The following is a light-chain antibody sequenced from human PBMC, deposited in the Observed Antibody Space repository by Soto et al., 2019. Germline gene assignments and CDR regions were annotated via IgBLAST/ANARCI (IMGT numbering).Light chain of an antibody. V-gene: IGKV1-27*01. CDR3: QKYNSAPLT. CDR1: LPISNY. CDR2: AAS. Sequence: DIQMTQSPSSLSASVGDRVTITCRARLPISNYLAWYQHKPGKIPNLLIYAASTLQAGVPSRFSGSGSGTDFTLTISRRQPEDVAAYYCQKYNSAPLTFGGGTKVEIK. J-gene: IGKJ4*01.